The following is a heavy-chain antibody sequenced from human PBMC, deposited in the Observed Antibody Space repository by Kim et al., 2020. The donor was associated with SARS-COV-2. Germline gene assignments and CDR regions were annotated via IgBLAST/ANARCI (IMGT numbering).Heavy chain of an antibody. D-gene: IGHD3-10*01. V-gene: IGHV4-59*08. Sequence: SETLSLTCTVSGGSISSYYWSWIRQPPGKGLEWIGYIYYSGSTNYNPSLKSRVTISVDTSKNQFSLKLSSVTAADTAVYYCARHDALGSGDFDYWGQGTLVTVPS. CDR2: IYYSGST. J-gene: IGHJ4*02. CDR3: ARHDALGSGDFDY. CDR1: GGSISSYY.